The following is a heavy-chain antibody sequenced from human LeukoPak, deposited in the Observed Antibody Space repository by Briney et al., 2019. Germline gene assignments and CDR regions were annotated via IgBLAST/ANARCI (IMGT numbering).Heavy chain of an antibody. J-gene: IGHJ6*03. Sequence: PSETLSLTCTVSGGSISSYYWSWIRQPPGKGLEWIGYIYYSGSTNYNPSLKSRVTISVDTSKNQFSLKLSSVTAADTAVYYCARGNTLAAMDGWGKGTTVTVSS. D-gene: IGHD2-2*02. CDR1: GGSISSYY. CDR3: ARGNTLAAMDG. V-gene: IGHV4-59*01. CDR2: IYYSGST.